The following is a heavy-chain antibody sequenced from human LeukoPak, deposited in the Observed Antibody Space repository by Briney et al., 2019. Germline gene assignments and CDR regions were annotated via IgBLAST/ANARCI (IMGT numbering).Heavy chain of an antibody. CDR2: IYYSGST. D-gene: IGHD3-10*01. CDR1: GGSISSSSYY. Sequence: SETLSLTCTVSGGSISSSSYYWGWIRQPPGKGLEWIGSIYYSGSTYYNPSLKGRVTISVDTSKNQFSLKLSSVTAADTAVYYCARVVSGLCSDSGSYFHWFDPWGQGTLVTVSS. V-gene: IGHV4-39*07. J-gene: IGHJ5*02. CDR3: ARVVSGLCSDSGSYFHWFDP.